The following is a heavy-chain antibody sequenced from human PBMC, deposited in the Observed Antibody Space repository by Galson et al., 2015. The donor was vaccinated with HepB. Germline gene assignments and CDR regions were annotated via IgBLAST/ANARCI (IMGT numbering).Heavy chain of an antibody. CDR1: GYTFTSYD. Sequence: SVKVSCKASGYTFTSYDINWVRQATGQGLEWMGWMNPNSGNTGYAQKFQGRVTMTRNTSISTAYMELSSLRSEDTAVYYCASAAYYYDSSGYLGYYGMDVWGQGTTVTVSS. V-gene: IGHV1-8*01. J-gene: IGHJ6*02. CDR3: ASAAYYYDSSGYLGYYGMDV. CDR2: MNPNSGNT. D-gene: IGHD3-22*01.